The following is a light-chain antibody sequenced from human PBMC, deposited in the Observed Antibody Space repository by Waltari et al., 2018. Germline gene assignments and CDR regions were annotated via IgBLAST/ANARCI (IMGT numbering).Light chain of an antibody. CDR3: LQHKTYPWT. V-gene: IGKV1-17*03. CDR1: QGICNS. CDR2: TVS. J-gene: IGKJ1*01. Sequence: TCRASQGICNSLAWFQQKPGKTPERLIYTVSRLQNGVPSRFSGSGSGTEFTLTISSLQPEDFATYYCLQHKTYPWTFGQGTKVEIK.